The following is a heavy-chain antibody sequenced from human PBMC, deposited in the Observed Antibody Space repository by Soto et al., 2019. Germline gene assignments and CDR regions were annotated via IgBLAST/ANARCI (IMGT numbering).Heavy chain of an antibody. Sequence: GGSLRLSCAASGFTFGSYAMSWVRQSPGKGLEWVSAITGSGGSTYYTDSVEGRFSISRDNSKNTVYLQMNSLRAEDTAVYYRAKTTGPEHLTGTTRVNRFDPWGQGTLVTVSS. V-gene: IGHV3-23*01. CDR1: GFTFGSYA. J-gene: IGHJ5*02. CDR2: ITGSGGST. CDR3: AKTTGPEHLTGTTRVNRFDP. D-gene: IGHD1-7*01.